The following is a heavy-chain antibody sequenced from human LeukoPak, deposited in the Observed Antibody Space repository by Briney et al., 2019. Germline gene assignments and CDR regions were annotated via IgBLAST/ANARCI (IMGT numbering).Heavy chain of an antibody. J-gene: IGHJ4*02. V-gene: IGHV1-18*01. CDR1: GYTFTGYG. Sequence: GASVKVSCKASGYTFTGYGMSWVRQAPGQGLEWMGWISTYNGDTNYAQNLQGRLTMTTDTSTSTVYMELSSLKSDDTAVYYCARDWYCSGGSCIDLFDYWGQGILVTVSS. CDR3: ARDWYCSGGSCIDLFDY. D-gene: IGHD2-15*01. CDR2: ISTYNGDT.